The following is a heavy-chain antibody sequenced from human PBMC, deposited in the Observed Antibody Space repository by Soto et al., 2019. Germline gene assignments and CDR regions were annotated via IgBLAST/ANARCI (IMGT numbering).Heavy chain of an antibody. CDR1: GFTFSSYA. CDR2: ISYDGSNK. D-gene: IGHD6-19*01. J-gene: IGHJ4*02. V-gene: IGHV3-30-3*01. Sequence: QVQLVESGGGVVQPGRSLRLSCAASGFTFSSYAMHWVRQAPGKGLEWVAVISYDGSNKYYADSVKGRFTISRDNSKNTVYLQMNRLRADDTAVFYCGREGIAVAHPRFYFEHWGQGTLVPVPS. CDR3: GREGIAVAHPRFYFEH.